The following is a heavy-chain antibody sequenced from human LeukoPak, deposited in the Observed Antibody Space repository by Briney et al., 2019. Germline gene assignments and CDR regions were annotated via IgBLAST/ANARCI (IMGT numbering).Heavy chain of an antibody. CDR1: GGTFSSYA. CDR3: ASTMGWLQLRGPFDY. CDR2: LIPIFGTA. D-gene: IGHD5-24*01. Sequence: SVKVSCKASGGTFSSYAIRWVRPAPGQGLEWMGGLIPIFGTANYAQKFKGRVTITTDESTSTVYMGLSSLRSKDTAVYYCASTMGWLQLRGPFDYWGQGALVTVSS. V-gene: IGHV1-69*05. J-gene: IGHJ4*02.